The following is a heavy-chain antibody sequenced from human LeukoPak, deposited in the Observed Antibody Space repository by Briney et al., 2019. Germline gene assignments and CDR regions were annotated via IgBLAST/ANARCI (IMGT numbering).Heavy chain of an antibody. V-gene: IGHV3-48*03. CDR2: ISSSGSTI. D-gene: IGHD4-23*01. CDR3: ARAPADYGGNPSFDY. Sequence: HTGGSLRLSCAASGFTFSSYEMNWVRQAPGKGLEWVSYISSSGSTIYYADSVKGRFTISRDNAKNSLYLQMNSLRAEDTAVYYCARAPADYGGNPSFDYWGQGTLVTVSS. CDR1: GFTFSSYE. J-gene: IGHJ4*02.